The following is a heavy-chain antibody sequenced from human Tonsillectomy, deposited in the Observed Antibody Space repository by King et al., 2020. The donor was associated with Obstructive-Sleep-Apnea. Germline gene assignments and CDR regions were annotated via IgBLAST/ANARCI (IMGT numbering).Heavy chain of an antibody. Sequence: LQLQESGPGLAKPSETLSLTCSVSGGAIATYNYFWGWIRQPPGKGLEWIASIYSNGKTYYSPSLGSRTTISVDTSNNQFTLKMNSVTAADTAVYFCAAECGTTGARWFDPWGQGTLVTVSS. CDR3: AAECGTTGARWFDP. V-gene: IGHV4-39*06. CDR1: GGAIATYNYF. D-gene: IGHD1-7*01. CDR2: IYSNGKT. J-gene: IGHJ5*02.